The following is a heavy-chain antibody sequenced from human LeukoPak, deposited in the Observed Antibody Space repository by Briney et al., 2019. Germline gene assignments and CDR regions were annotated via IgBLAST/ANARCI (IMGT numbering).Heavy chain of an antibody. CDR2: ISYDGSNK. Sequence: HPGGSLRLSCAASGFTFSSYAMHWVRQAPGKWLEWVAVISYDGSNKYYADSVKGRFTISRDNSKNTLYLQMNSLRAEDTAVYYCARDRVFKYLEHPYYYYYGMDVWGQGTTVTVSS. CDR1: GFTFSSYA. V-gene: IGHV3-30-3*01. D-gene: IGHD1/OR15-1a*01. CDR3: ARDRVFKYLEHPYYYYYGMDV. J-gene: IGHJ6*02.